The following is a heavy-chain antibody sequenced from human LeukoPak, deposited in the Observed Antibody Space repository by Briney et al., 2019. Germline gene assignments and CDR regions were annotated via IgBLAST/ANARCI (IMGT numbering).Heavy chain of an antibody. Sequence: GGSLRLSCAASGFTFSSYWMSWVRQAPGKGLEWVSGINWNGGSTGYADSVKGRFTISRDNAKNSLYLQMNSLRAEDTAVYYCARDSSGWDYYYYYMDVWGKGTTVTVSS. CDR1: GFTFSSYW. J-gene: IGHJ6*03. D-gene: IGHD6-19*01. V-gene: IGHV3-20*04. CDR3: ARDSSGWDYYYYYMDV. CDR2: INWNGGST.